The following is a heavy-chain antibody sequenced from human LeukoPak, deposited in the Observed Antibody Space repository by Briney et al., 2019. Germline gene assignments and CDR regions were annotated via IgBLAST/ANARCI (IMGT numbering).Heavy chain of an antibody. Sequence: GGSLRLSCAASGFTFSNSWMSWVRQAPGKGLEWVANINQTGSEKYYVDSVKGRFTISRDNAKNSLFLQMNSLRAEDTAVYYCAGEESSAWSHWGQGTLVTVSS. CDR2: INQTGSEK. CDR1: GFTFSNSW. J-gene: IGHJ4*02. D-gene: IGHD6-13*01. V-gene: IGHV3-7*01. CDR3: AGEESSAWSH.